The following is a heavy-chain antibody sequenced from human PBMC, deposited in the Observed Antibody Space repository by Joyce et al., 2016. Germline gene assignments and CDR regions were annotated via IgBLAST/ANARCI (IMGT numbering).Heavy chain of an antibody. J-gene: IGHJ3*01. CDR2: IYQTETT. V-gene: IGHV4-30-2*01. CDR3: ARGPWNNAFDV. CDR1: GGSISSGDFA. Sequence: QLQLQESGSGLVKPSQTLSLTCAVSGGSISSGDFAWSWVRQPPGKDLEWMGYIYQTETTFYKPSLKSRVTISLDRSKNQFSLNLTSVTAADTAVYFCARGPWNNAFDVWGQGTVVTVSS. D-gene: IGHD1/OR15-1a*01.